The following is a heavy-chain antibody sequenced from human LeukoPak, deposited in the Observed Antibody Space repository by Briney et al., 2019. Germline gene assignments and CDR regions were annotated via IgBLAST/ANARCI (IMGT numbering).Heavy chain of an antibody. D-gene: IGHD6-19*01. CDR3: ARELEAGSFDY. CDR2: IWYDGSNK. V-gene: IGHV3-33*01. J-gene: IGHJ4*02. CDR1: GFTFSSYG. Sequence: PGGSLRLSCAASGFTFSSYGMHWVRQAPGKGLEWVAVIWYDGSNKYYADSMKGRFTISRDNSKNTLYLQMNSLRAEDTAVYYCARELEAGSFDYWGQGTLVTVSS.